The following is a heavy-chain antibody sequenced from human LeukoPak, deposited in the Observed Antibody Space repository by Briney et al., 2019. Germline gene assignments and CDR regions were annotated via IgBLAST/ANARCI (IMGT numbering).Heavy chain of an antibody. D-gene: IGHD5-12*01. CDR1: GFTFSSYA. V-gene: IGHV3-23*01. CDR3: AKDLRYSGYTPDDY. Sequence: PGGSLRLSCAASGFTFSSYAMSWVRQAPGKGLEWVSAISGSGGSTYYADSVKGRFTISRDNSKNTLYLQMNSLRAEDTAVYYCAKDLRYSGYTPDDYWGQGTLVTVSS. J-gene: IGHJ4*02. CDR2: ISGSGGST.